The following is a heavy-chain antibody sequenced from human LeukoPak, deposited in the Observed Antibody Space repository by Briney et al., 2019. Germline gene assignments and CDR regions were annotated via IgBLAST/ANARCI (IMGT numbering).Heavy chain of an antibody. Sequence: ASVKVSFKASGYTFTSYYMHWVRQAPGQGLEWMGIINPSGGSTSYAQKFQGRVTMTRDTSTSTVYMELSSLRSEDTAVYYCARDSEDSGSYSIDDYWGQGTLVTVSS. CDR2: INPSGGST. J-gene: IGHJ4*02. V-gene: IGHV1-46*01. D-gene: IGHD1-26*01. CDR1: GYTFTSYY. CDR3: ARDSEDSGSYSIDDY.